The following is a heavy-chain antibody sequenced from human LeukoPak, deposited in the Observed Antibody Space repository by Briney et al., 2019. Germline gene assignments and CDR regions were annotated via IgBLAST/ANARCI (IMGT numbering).Heavy chain of an antibody. CDR2: MNPNSANA. Sequence: ASVKVSCKASGYTFTGYYMHWVRQAPGQGLEWMGWMNPNSANAGYSQKFQDRVTMTRSTSISTAYMELSSLRSEDTAVYYCARGAWSSSGYTALYYFDYWGRGTLVTVSS. V-gene: IGHV1-8*02. D-gene: IGHD6-19*01. J-gene: IGHJ4*02. CDR1: GYTFTGYY. CDR3: ARGAWSSSGYTALYYFDY.